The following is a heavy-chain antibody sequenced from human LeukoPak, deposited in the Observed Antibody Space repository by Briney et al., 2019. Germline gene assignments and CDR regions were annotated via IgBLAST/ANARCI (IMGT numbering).Heavy chain of an antibody. Sequence: PSETLSLTCTVSGGSISSYYWSWIRQPPGKGLEWIGEINHSGSTNYNPSLKSRVTISVDTSKNQFSLKLSSVTAADTAVYYCARVVAATSNVYFDYWGQGTLVTVSS. J-gene: IGHJ4*02. D-gene: IGHD2-15*01. V-gene: IGHV4-34*01. CDR1: GGSISSYY. CDR3: ARVVAATSNVYFDY. CDR2: INHSGST.